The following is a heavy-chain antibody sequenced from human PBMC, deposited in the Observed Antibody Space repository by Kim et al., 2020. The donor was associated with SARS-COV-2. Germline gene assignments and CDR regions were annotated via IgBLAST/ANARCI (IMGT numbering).Heavy chain of an antibody. CDR3: AKDWQQLEYFDY. CDR2: IWYDGSNK. CDR1: GFTFSSYG. V-gene: IGHV3-33*06. D-gene: IGHD6-13*01. Sequence: GVSLRLSCAASGFTFSSYGMHWVRQAPGKGLEWVAVIWYDGSNKYYADSVKGRFTISRDNSKNTLYLQMNSLRAEDTAVYYCAKDWQQLEYFDYWGQGTLVTVSS. J-gene: IGHJ4*02.